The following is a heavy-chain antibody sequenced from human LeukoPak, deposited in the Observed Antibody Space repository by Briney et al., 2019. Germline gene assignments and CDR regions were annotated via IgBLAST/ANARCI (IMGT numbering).Heavy chain of an antibody. Sequence: PSQTLSLTCTVSGGSISSGSYYWSWIRQPAGKGLEWIGRIYTSGSTNYNPSLKSRVTISVDTSKNQFSLKLSSVTAADTAVYYCARDPVGAKASYAFDIWGQGTMVTVSS. J-gene: IGHJ3*02. V-gene: IGHV4-61*02. CDR1: GGSISSGSYY. CDR3: ARDPVGAKASYAFDI. D-gene: IGHD1-26*01. CDR2: IYTSGST.